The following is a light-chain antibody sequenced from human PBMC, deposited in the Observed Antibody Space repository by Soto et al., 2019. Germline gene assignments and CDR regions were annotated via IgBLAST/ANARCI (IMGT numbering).Light chain of an antibody. CDR1: QTISGW. CDR3: QQFNNWPVT. V-gene: IGKV1-5*01. Sequence: DVQMTQSPSTLSASVGDTVTITCRASQTISGWLAWYQQRPGKAPNLLIFDASTLESGVPSRFSGSGSGTTFTLTISSLQSDDFATYYCQQFNNWPVTFGPGTKVDIK. CDR2: DAS. J-gene: IGKJ3*01.